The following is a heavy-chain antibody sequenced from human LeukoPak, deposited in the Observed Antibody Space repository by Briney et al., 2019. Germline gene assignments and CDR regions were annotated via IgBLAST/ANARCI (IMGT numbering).Heavy chain of an antibody. V-gene: IGHV4-34*01. CDR2: INHSGST. CDR1: GGSFSGYY. J-gene: IGHJ4*02. D-gene: IGHD1-26*01. CDR3: ARGRYSGSYFLN. Sequence: SETLSLTCAVYGGSFSGYYWSWIRQPPGKGLEWIGEINHSGSTNYNPSLKSRVTISVDTSKNQFSLKLGSVTAADTAVYYCARGRYSGSYFLNWGQGTLVTVSS.